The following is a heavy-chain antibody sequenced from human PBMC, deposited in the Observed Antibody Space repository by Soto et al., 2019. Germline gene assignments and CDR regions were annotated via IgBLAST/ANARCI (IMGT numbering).Heavy chain of an antibody. CDR3: ARRTSGYSYGENYYGMDV. CDR1: CGSISSYY. V-gene: IGHV4-59*01. J-gene: IGHJ6*02. CDR2: IYYSGST. D-gene: IGHD5-18*01. Sequence: PSETLSLTCTVSCGSISSYYWSWIRQPPGKGLEWIGCIYYSGSTNYNPSLKSRVTISVDTSKNQFSLKLSSVTAAATAVYYCARRTSGYSYGENYYGMDVWGQGTTVTVSS.